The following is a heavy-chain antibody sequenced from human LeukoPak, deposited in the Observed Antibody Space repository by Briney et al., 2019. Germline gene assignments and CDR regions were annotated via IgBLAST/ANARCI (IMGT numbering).Heavy chain of an antibody. J-gene: IGHJ4*02. CDR2: IYHSGST. V-gene: IGHV4-38-2*02. CDR1: GYSISSGYY. CDR3: ARDVPDYGSGSYYNY. Sequence: SETLSLTCTVSGYSISSGYYWGWIRQPPGKGLEWIGSIYHSGSTYYNPSLKSRATISVDTSKNQFSLKLSSVTAADTAVYYCARDVPDYGSGSYYNYWGQGTLVTVSS. D-gene: IGHD3-10*01.